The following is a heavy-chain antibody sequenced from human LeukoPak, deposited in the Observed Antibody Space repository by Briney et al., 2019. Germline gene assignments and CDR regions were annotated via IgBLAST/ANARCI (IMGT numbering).Heavy chain of an antibody. V-gene: IGHV3-21*01. J-gene: IGHJ3*02. CDR1: GFTFSSYS. CDR2: ISSSSSYI. D-gene: IGHD6-6*01. Sequence: TPGGSLRLSCAASGFTFSSYSMNWVRQAPGKGMEWVSSISSSSSYIYYADSVKGRFTISRDNAKNSLYLQMNSLRTEDTAVFYCARDFSRIAARLGAFDIWGQGTTVTVSS. CDR3: ARDFSRIAARLGAFDI.